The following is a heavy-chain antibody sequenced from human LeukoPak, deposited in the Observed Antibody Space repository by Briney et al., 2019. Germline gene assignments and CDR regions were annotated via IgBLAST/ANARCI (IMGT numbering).Heavy chain of an antibody. D-gene: IGHD3-16*01. Sequence: GGSLRLSCAASGFTFSRSWMSWVRQAPGRGLEWVANIKEDGSEKHYVDSVKGRFTISRDNAKNTLYFEMNSLRVEDTAVYYCAGGGYWGQGTLVTVSS. CDR1: GFTFSRSW. CDR3: AGGGY. V-gene: IGHV3-7*02. J-gene: IGHJ4*02. CDR2: IKEDGSEK.